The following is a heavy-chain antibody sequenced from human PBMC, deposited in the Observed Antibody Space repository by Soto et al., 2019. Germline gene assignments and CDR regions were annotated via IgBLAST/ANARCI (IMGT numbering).Heavy chain of an antibody. CDR3: ASSHAGAHITAAVH. D-gene: IGHD6-13*01. CDR2: ISYSGST. Sequence: PSETLSLTCTVSRGSINSHYWSWIRQPPGKGLEYIAYISYSGSTNYNPSLKSRLTISVDTSKNQFSLKLSSVTAADTAVYYCASSHAGAHITAAVHWGQGTLVTVSS. CDR1: RGSINSHY. J-gene: IGHJ1*01. V-gene: IGHV4-59*08.